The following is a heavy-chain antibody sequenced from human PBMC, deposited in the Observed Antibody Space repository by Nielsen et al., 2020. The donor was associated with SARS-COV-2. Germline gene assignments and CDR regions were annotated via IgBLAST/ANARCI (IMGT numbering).Heavy chain of an antibody. CDR2: IYPGDSDI. CDR3: ARRAPGGNHDGFDI. D-gene: IGHD2-15*01. Sequence: GESLKISCKGSGYNFTFYWIGWVRQMPGKGLEWMGTIYPGDSDITYSPTFQGQVTISADKSINTAYMQWSSLKASDTAMYYCARRAPGGNHDGFDIWGQGTMVTVSP. V-gene: IGHV5-51*01. J-gene: IGHJ3*02. CDR1: GYNFTFYW.